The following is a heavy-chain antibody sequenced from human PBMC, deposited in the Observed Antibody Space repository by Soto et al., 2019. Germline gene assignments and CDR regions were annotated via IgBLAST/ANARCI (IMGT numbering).Heavy chain of an antibody. Sequence: PSETLSLTCNVSGGSISSSSFHWGWHRQPPGKGLEGIGSIYYSGSTYYSPSLKSRVTISVDTSKNQFSLKLSSVPAADTAVYYCARRERAAGTHWWFDPWGQGTLVTVSS. CDR2: IYYSGST. CDR3: ARRERAAGTHWWFDP. D-gene: IGHD6-13*01. CDR1: GGSISSSSFH. J-gene: IGHJ5*02. V-gene: IGHV4-39*01.